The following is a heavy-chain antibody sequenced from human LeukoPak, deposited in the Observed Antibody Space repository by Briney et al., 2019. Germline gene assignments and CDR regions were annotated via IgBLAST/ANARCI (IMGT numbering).Heavy chain of an antibody. CDR1: GGSFSGYY. V-gene: IGHV4-34*01. CDR2: INHSGST. J-gene: IGHJ5*02. CDR3: ARVKVGWFGEFDNWFDP. D-gene: IGHD3-10*01. Sequence: SETLSLTCAVYGGSFSGYYWSWIRQPPGKGLEWIGEINHSGSTNYNPSLKSRVTISVDTSKNQFSLKLSSVTAADTAVYYCARVKVGWFGEFDNWFDPWGQGTLVTVSS.